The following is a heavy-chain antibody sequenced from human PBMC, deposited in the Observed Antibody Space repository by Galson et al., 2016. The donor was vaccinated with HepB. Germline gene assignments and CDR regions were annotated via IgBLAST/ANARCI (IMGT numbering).Heavy chain of an antibody. CDR3: AKGADYYDSRSLNY. CDR2: ISGSGATT. D-gene: IGHD3-22*01. Sequence: SLRLSCAASGFSFTNYAMNWVRQAPGKGLEWVSSISGSGATTYYAGSVKGRFTISRDNSKNTLFLQINRLRADDTAVYFCAKGADYYDSRSLNYGGQGTPVTVSS. CDR1: GFSFTNYA. V-gene: IGHV3-23*01. J-gene: IGHJ4*02.